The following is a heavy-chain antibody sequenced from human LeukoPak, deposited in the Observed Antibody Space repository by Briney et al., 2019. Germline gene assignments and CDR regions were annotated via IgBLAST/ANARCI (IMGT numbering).Heavy chain of an antibody. D-gene: IGHD3-22*01. J-gene: IGHJ4*02. V-gene: IGHV4-30-2*01. CDR3: ARDLPFHYYDSSGYWDY. Sequence: PSQTLSLTCAVSGGSISSGGYSWSWIRQPPGKGLEWIGYIYHDGSTYYNPSFKSRVTISVDRSKNQFSLKLSSVTAADTAVYYCARDLPFHYYDSSGYWDYWGQGTLVTVSS. CDR2: IYHDGST. CDR1: GGSISSGGYS.